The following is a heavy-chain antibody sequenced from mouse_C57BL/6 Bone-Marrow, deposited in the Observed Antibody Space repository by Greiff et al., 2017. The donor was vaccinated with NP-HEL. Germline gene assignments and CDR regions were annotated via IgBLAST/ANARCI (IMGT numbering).Heavy chain of an antibody. CDR2: IDPSDSYT. D-gene: IGHD2-12*01. Sequence: QVQLQQPGAELVKPGASVKLSCKASGYTFTSYWMQWVKQRPGQGLEWIGEIDPSDSYTNYTQKFKGKATLTVDTSSSTAYMQLSSLTSEDSAVYYGARGGWGYYPNPEVAYWGQGTLVTVSA. CDR1: GYTFTSYW. J-gene: IGHJ3*01. V-gene: IGHV1-50*01. CDR3: ARGGWGYYPNPEVAY.